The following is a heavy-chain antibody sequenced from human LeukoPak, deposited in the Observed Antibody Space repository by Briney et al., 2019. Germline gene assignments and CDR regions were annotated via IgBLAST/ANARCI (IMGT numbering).Heavy chain of an antibody. CDR2: ISYDGSNK. J-gene: IGHJ4*02. D-gene: IGHD6-19*01. V-gene: IGHV3-30*18. Sequence: PGGSLRLSCAASGFTFSSYGMHWVRQAPGKGLEWVAVISYDGSNKYYADSVKGRFTISRDNSKNTLYLQMNSLRAEDTAVYYCAKGPGGAVAAIFDYWGQGTLVTVSS. CDR3: AKGPGGAVAAIFDY. CDR1: GFTFSSYG.